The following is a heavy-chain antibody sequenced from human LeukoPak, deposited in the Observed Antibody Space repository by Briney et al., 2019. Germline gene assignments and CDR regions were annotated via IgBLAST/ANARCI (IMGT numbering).Heavy chain of an antibody. CDR2: IYYSGST. CDR1: GGSISSGGYY. D-gene: IGHD3-9*01. CDR3: ARVNPKYYDILTGYYRGYRWFDP. J-gene: IGHJ5*02. V-gene: IGHV4-31*03. Sequence: SETLSLTCTVSGGSISSGGYYWNWIRQHPGKGLEWIGYIYYSGSTCYNPSLKSRVTISVDTSKNQFSLKLSSVTAADTAVYYCARVNPKYYDILTGYYRGYRWFDPWGQGTLVTVSS.